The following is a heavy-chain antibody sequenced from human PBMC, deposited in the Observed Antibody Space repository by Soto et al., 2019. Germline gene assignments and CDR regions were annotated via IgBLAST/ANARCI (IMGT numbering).Heavy chain of an antibody. CDR3: ARTRKFDFWRKGLDV. CDR1: GYTFTSYE. Sequence: QVQLVQSGAEVKKPGASVKVSCKASGYTFTSYEITWVRQAPGQGLEWMGWMDPNSGVSGYAQRFQGRVTMTRNPSITTAHMELSSLRSEDTAVYFCARTRKFDFWRKGLDVWGQGTTVTVSS. CDR2: MDPNSGVS. V-gene: IGHV1-8*01. J-gene: IGHJ6*02. D-gene: IGHD3-3*01.